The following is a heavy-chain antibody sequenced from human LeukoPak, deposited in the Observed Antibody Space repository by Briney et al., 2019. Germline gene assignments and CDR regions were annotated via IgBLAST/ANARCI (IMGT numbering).Heavy chain of an antibody. V-gene: IGHV4-30-2*01. D-gene: IGHD3-10*01. CDR2: IYHSGST. CDR1: GGSISSGGYS. CDR3: ARVPGGGYGSGSYSWFDP. J-gene: IGHJ5*02. Sequence: SQTLSLTCADSGGSISSGGYSWSWIRQPPGKGLEWIGYIYHSGSTYYNPSLKSRVTISVDRSKNQFSLKLSSVTAADTAVYYCARVPGGGYGSGSYSWFDPWGQGTLVTVSS.